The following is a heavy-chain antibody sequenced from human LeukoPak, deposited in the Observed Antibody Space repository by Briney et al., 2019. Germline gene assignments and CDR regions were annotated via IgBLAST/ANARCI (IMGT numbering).Heavy chain of an antibody. CDR1: GFNFNDYY. J-gene: IGHJ5*02. CDR3: ARVVSSRSTVGFDP. Sequence: GGSLRLSCAASGFNFNDYYMSWIRQAPGKGLEWVSYITTGRTLSYADSVKGRFTISRDNAKNSLFLQMKSLRVEDTAVYYCARVVSSRSTVGFDPWGQGTLVTVSS. D-gene: IGHD5/OR15-5a*01. V-gene: IGHV3-11*04. CDR2: ITTGRTL.